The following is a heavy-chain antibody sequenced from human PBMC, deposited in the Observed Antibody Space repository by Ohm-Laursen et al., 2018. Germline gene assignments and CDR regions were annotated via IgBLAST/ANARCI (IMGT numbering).Heavy chain of an antibody. J-gene: IGHJ4*01. CDR1: GGSISSFY. CDR2: VYYSGST. V-gene: IGHV4-59*08. Sequence: TLSLTCIVSGGSISSFYWSWIRQPPGKGLEWIGHVYYSGSTNYSPSVKSRVTISVDRSKSQFSLKLSSVTAADTAVYYCERQSPSRNYYDDSGYYGPFDFWGQGTLVTVSS. CDR3: ERQSPSRNYYDDSGYYGPFDF. D-gene: IGHD3-22*01.